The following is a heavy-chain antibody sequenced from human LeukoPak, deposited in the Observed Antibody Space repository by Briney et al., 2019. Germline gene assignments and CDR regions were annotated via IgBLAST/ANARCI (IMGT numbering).Heavy chain of an antibody. CDR2: ISNNGGYT. J-gene: IGHJ6*02. CDR1: GFTFSSSA. V-gene: IGHV3-23*01. D-gene: IGHD5-24*01. Sequence: GGSLRLSCAASGFTFSSSAMSWVRQAPGKGLEWVSAISNNGGYTYYADSVQGRFTISRDNSKSTLCLQMNSLRAEDTAVYYCARDGYKTYGMDVWGQGTLVTVSS. CDR3: ARDGYKTYGMDV.